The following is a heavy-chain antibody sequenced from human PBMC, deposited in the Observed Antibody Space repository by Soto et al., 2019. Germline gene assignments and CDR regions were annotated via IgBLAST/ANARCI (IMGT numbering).Heavy chain of an antibody. CDR3: ARDLGNCGGDCYVFDY. J-gene: IGHJ4*02. Sequence: GGSLRLSCVASGFTFSSHVMNWVRQAPGKGLEWVAAISGGGGTTYYADSVKGRFTISRDNSKNTLYLQMNSLRAEDTAVYYCARDLGNCGGDCYVFDYWGQGTLVTVSS. CDR1: GFTFSSHV. V-gene: IGHV3-23*01. D-gene: IGHD2-21*02. CDR2: ISGGGGTT.